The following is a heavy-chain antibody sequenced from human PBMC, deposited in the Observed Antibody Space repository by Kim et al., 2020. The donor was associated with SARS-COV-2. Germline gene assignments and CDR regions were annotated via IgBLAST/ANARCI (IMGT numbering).Heavy chain of an antibody. V-gene: IGHV3-23*01. Sequence: GGSLRLSCAASGFTFSSYAMSWVRQAPGKGLEWVSAISGSGGSTYYADSVKGRFTISRDNSKNTLYLQMNSLRAEDTAVYYCGGIAAAGTPIPLTDYWGQGTLVTVSS. D-gene: IGHD6-13*01. CDR1: GFTFSSYA. J-gene: IGHJ4*02. CDR2: ISGSGGST. CDR3: GGIAAAGTPIPLTDY.